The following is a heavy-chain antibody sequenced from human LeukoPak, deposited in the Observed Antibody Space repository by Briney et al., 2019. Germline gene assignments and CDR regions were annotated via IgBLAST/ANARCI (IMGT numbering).Heavy chain of an antibody. V-gene: IGHV4-34*01. CDR2: INHSGST. Sequence: SETLSLTCAVYGGSFSGYYWSWIRQPPGKGLEWIGEINHSGSTNYNPSLKSRVTISVDTSKNQFSLKLSSVTAADTAVYYCARLTMVRGVIISVRFDPWGQGTLVTVSS. CDR1: GGSFSGYY. J-gene: IGHJ5*02. CDR3: ARLTMVRGVIISVRFDP. D-gene: IGHD3-10*01.